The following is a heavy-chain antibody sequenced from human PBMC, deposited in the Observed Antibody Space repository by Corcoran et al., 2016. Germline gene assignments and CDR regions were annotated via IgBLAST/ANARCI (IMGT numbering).Heavy chain of an antibody. CDR2: INPSGGST. CDR1: GYTFTSYY. CDR3: ASSCSSTSCYTESLVSLDY. D-gene: IGHD2-2*02. Sequence: QVQLVQSGAEVKKPGASVKVSCKASGYTFTSYYMHWVRQAPGQGLEWMGIINPSGGSTSYAQKFQGRVTMTRDTSTSTVYMELSSLRSEDTAVYYCASSCSSTSCYTESLVSLDYWGQGTLVTVSS. V-gene: IGHV1-46*01. J-gene: IGHJ4*02.